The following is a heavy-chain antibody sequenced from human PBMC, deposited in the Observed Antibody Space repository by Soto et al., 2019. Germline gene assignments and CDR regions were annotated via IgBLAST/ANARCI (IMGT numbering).Heavy chain of an antibody. Sequence: SETLSLTSTVSGGNIRSGGYYWSWIRQHPGKGLEWIGYIYCSGSTYYNPSLKSRVTISVDTSKNQFSLKLSSVTAADTAVYYCARGEEDFTNWFDPWGQGTLVTVSS. J-gene: IGHJ5*02. CDR2: IYCSGST. CDR3: ARGEEDFTNWFDP. V-gene: IGHV4-31*03. D-gene: IGHD3-3*01. CDR1: GGNIRSGGYY.